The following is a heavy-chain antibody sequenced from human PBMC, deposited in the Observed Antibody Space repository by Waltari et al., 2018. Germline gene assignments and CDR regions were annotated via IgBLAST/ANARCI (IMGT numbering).Heavy chain of an antibody. CDR3: ARDDNASGTYPD. Sequence: EVQLVESGGGLVQPGGSLRLSCAASGFTFSSYAMSGVRQAPGKGLEWVSAISGSGGSTYYADSVKGRFTISRDNSKNTLYLQMNSLRAEDTAIYFCARDDNASGTYPDWGQGTLVSVSS. CDR1: GFTFSSYA. J-gene: IGHJ4*02. CDR2: ISGSGGST. V-gene: IGHV3-23*04. D-gene: IGHD3-16*02.